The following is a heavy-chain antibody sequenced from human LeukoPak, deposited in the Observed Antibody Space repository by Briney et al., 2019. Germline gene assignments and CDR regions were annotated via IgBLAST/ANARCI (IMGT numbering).Heavy chain of an antibody. Sequence: ASVKVSCKVSGYTLTELSMHWVRQAPGKGLEWMGGFDPEDGETIYAQKFQGRVTMTEDTSTDTAYMELSSLRSEDTAVYYCATYRLHYYDSSGSPWGYWGQGTLVTVSS. J-gene: IGHJ4*02. CDR1: GYTLTELS. CDR3: ATYRLHYYDSSGSPWGY. V-gene: IGHV1-24*01. D-gene: IGHD3-22*01. CDR2: FDPEDGET.